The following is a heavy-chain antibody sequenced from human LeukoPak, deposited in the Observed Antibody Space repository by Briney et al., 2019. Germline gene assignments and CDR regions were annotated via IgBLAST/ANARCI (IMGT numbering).Heavy chain of an antibody. CDR3: ARPGRIRRYFDY. CDR2: INDGGST. D-gene: IGHD2-15*01. J-gene: IGHJ4*02. CDR1: GGSFSGYY. V-gene: IGHV4-34*01. Sequence: PSETLSLTCAVYGGSFSGYYWSWLRPRPGKGLEGIGEINDGGSTNYKQSLKSRVTISVDTSKNQLSLQLSSVTAADTAVYYCARPGRIRRYFDYWGQGTLVTVSS.